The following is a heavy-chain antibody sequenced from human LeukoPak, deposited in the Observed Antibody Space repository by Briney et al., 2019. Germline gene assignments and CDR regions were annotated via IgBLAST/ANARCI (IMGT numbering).Heavy chain of an antibody. V-gene: IGHV3-33*05. Sequence: ARSLRLSCAASGLTFSIYGMHWVRQAPGKGLEWVALILNDGSNAYYADSVKGQFTIARDNSKNTLYLHMNSLRGEDTAVYFCARGIGDCRSSSCHLDFYYWGQGTLVTVSS. CDR3: ARGIGDCRSSSCHLDFYY. CDR2: ILNDGSNA. CDR1: GLTFSIYG. D-gene: IGHD2-2*01. J-gene: IGHJ4*02.